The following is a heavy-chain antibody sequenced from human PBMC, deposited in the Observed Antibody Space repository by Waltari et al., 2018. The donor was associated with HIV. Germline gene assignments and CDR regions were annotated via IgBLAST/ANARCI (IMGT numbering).Heavy chain of an antibody. Sequence: QVQLVQSGAEVKKPGSSVKVYCKASGGTVSSSDISWLRQALGQGLEWMGAIIPLYGESNYAQKSQGRITITADESTSTAYMELSSLRSEDTAVYYCARVPDRSGYQRYAMDVWGQGTTVTVS. CDR1: GGTVSSSD. CDR2: IIPLYGES. V-gene: IGHV1-69*01. J-gene: IGHJ6*02. D-gene: IGHD3-22*01. CDR3: ARVPDRSGYQRYAMDV.